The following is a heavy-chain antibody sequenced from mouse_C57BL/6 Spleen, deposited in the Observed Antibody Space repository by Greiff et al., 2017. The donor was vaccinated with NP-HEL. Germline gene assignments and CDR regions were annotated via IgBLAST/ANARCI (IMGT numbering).Heavy chain of an antibody. CDR3: ARKLSNLYYFDY. J-gene: IGHJ2*01. V-gene: IGHV1-55*01. CDR2: IYPGSGST. D-gene: IGHD2-5*01. CDR1: GYTFTSYW. Sequence: QVQLQQPGAELVKPGASVKMSCKASGYTFTSYWITWVKQRPGQGLEWIGDIYPGSGSTNYNEKFKSKATLTVDTSSSTAYMQLSSLTSEDSAVYYCARKLSNLYYFDYWGQGTTLTVSS.